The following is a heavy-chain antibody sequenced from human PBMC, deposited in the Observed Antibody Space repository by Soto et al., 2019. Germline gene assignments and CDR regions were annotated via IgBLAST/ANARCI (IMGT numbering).Heavy chain of an antibody. CDR1: GGSISSSSYY. Sequence: SETLSLTCTVSGGSISSSSYYWGWIRQPPGKGLEWIGSIYYSGSTYYNPSLKSRVTISADTSKNQFSLKLSSVTAADTAVYYCARHPTIRSYYYYYYMDVWGKGTTVTVSS. CDR3: ARHPTIRSYYYYYYMDV. CDR2: IYYSGST. D-gene: IGHD5-12*01. V-gene: IGHV4-39*01. J-gene: IGHJ6*03.